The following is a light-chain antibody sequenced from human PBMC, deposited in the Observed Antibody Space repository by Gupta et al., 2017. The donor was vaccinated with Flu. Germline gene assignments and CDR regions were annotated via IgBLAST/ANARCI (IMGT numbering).Light chain of an antibody. J-gene: IGLJ2*01. CDR2: QDN. V-gene: IGLV6-57*01. CDR1: SGSIASNY. CDR3: QSFDSRI. Sequence: GKTVTISGTRRSGSIASNYVHWHQQRPGSSPTTVIFQDNQRPSGVPDRFSGSIDSSSNTASLTISELKPEDEADYYCQSFDSRIFGGGTKLTVL.